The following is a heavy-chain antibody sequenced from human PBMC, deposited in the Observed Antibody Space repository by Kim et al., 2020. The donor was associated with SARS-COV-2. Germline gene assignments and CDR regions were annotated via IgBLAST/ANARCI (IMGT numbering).Heavy chain of an antibody. Sequence: ASVKVSCKTSGYMFTSHYIHWVRQAPGQGLEWMGWINPDTDKTHYAQRFQGRVTVTGDTSISTAYMELSSLKSDDTAVYYCARSNGLSHFDNWGQGAPGTVSS. CDR1: GYMFTSHY. D-gene: IGHD2-8*01. CDR3: ARSNGLSHFDN. CDR2: INPDTDKT. J-gene: IGHJ4*02. V-gene: IGHV1-2*02.